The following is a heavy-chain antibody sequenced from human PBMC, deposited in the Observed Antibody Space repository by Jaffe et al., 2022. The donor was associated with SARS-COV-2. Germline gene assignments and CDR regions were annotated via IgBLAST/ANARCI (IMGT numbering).Heavy chain of an antibody. D-gene: IGHD6-19*01. CDR3: ARGLYNRGNIAVALYYFDY. CDR1: GGPISSGSYY. CDR2: IYASGST. J-gene: IGHJ4*02. Sequence: QVQLQESGPGLVKPSQTLSLTCTVSGGPISSGSYYWSWIRQPAGGGLEWIGRIYASGSTSYNPSLKSRVTISLDTSNNQFSLRLSSVTAADTAVYYCARGLYNRGNIAVALYYFDYWGQGTLVTVSS. V-gene: IGHV4-61*02.